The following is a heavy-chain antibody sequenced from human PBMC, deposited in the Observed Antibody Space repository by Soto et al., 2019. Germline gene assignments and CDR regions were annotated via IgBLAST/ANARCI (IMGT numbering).Heavy chain of an antibody. V-gene: IGHV4-31*03. J-gene: IGHJ4*02. CDR2: IYYSGST. CDR3: AVGLGRGYSYAHY. CDR1: GGSISSGGYY. Sequence: PSETRSLTCTVSGGSISSGGYYWSWIRQHPGKGLEWIGYIYYSGSTYYNPSLKSRVTISVDTSKNQFSLKLSSVTAADTAVYYCAVGLGRGYSYAHYWGQGTLVTVSS. D-gene: IGHD5-18*01.